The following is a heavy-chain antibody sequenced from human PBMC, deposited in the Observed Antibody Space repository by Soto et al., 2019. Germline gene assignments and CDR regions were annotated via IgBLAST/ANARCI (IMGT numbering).Heavy chain of an antibody. CDR2: ISSSSSYI. CDR1: GFTFSSYS. CDR3: ARAPPVTTYYYYYGMDV. Sequence: GSLRLSCAASGFTFSSYSMNWVRQAPGKGLEWVSSISSSSSYIYYADSVKGRFTISRDNAKNSLYLQMNSLRAEDTAVYYCARAPPVTTYYYYYGMDVWGQGTTVTVSS. V-gene: IGHV3-21*01. D-gene: IGHD4-17*01. J-gene: IGHJ6*02.